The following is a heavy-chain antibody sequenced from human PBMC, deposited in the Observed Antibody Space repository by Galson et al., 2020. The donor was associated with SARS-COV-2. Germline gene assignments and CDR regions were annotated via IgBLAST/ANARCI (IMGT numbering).Heavy chain of an antibody. CDR1: GFTFSSYA. CDR3: ARASSGSYYNAFDY. J-gene: IGHJ4*02. V-gene: IGHV3-30*04. D-gene: IGHD3-10*01. Sequence: GGSLRLTCAASGFTFSSYAMHWVRQAPGKGLEWVAVISYDGSNKYYAASVKRRFTLSRDNSENTLYLQRNSLSAEDTAVYYCARASSGSYYNAFDYWGQGTRVTVSS. CDR2: ISYDGSNK.